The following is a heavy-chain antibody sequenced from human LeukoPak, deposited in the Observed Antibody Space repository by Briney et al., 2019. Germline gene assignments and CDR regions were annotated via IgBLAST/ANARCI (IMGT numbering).Heavy chain of an antibody. Sequence: GESLKISCKGSGYSFTSYWIGWVRQMPGKGLEWMGIIYPSKSDTRYRPSFQGQVTISADKSISTAYLQWSSLKASDTAMYYCARLTAAVIIDYWGQGTLVTVSS. J-gene: IGHJ4*02. CDR1: GYSFTSYW. CDR3: ARLTAAVIIDY. CDR2: IYPSKSDT. V-gene: IGHV5-51*01. D-gene: IGHD6-13*01.